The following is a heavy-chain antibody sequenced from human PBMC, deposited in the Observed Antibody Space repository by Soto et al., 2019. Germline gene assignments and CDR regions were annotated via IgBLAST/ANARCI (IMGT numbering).Heavy chain of an antibody. CDR3: AKDNKANFDWLLIEYAFDI. J-gene: IGHJ3*02. V-gene: IGHV3-9*01. CDR1: GFTFDDYA. Sequence: EVQLVESGGGLVQPGRSLRLSCAASGFTFDDYAMHWVRQAPGKGLEWVSGISWNSGSIGYADSVKGRFTISRDNAKNSLYLQMNSLRAEATAVYYCAKDNKANFDWLLIEYAFDIWGQGTMVTVSS. D-gene: IGHD3-9*01. CDR2: ISWNSGSI.